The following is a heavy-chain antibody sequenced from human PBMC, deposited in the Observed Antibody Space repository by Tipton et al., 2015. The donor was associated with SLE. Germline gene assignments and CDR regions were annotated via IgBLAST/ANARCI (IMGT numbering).Heavy chain of an antibody. D-gene: IGHD2-21*01. CDR3: ARLNIGCANCWYYFDL. J-gene: IGHJ4*02. Sequence: LRLSCSVSGDSISSFSWSWIRQPPGKGLEWLGDFYHSGTTNSKPSLKSRITISVDSSNNQFSLKLNSGTAADTAVYYCARLNIGCANCWYYFDLWGQGALVTVSS. CDR2: FYHSGTT. V-gene: IGHV4-59*01. CDR1: GDSISSFS.